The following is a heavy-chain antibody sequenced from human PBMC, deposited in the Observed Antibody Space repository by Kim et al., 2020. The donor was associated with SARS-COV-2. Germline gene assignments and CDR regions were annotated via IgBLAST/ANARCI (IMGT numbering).Heavy chain of an antibody. V-gene: IGHV1-18*01. CDR3: ARVGKGYCSGGSCYSSLDY. CDR2: ISAYNGNT. CDR1: GYTFTSYG. J-gene: IGHJ4*02. D-gene: IGHD2-15*01. Sequence: ASVKVSCKASGYTFTSYGISWVRQAPGQGLEWMGWISAYNGNTNYAQKLQGRVTMTTDTSTSTAYMELRSLRSDDTAVYYCARVGKGYCSGGSCYSSLDYWGQGNLVTVSS.